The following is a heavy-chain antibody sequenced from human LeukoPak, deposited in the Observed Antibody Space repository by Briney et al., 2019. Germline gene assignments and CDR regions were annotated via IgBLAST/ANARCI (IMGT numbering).Heavy chain of an antibody. J-gene: IGHJ4*02. D-gene: IGHD6-13*01. CDR2: ISSTSSYI. Sequence: GGSLRLSCVASGFTYSTYSMNWVRQAPGKGLEWVSSISSTSSYIYYADSVKRRFTISRDNAQNSLYLQMNSLRAEDTAVYYCAGGSSIYYYYFDYWGQGTLVTVSS. CDR1: GFTYSTYS. V-gene: IGHV3-21*01. CDR3: AGGSSIYYYYFDY.